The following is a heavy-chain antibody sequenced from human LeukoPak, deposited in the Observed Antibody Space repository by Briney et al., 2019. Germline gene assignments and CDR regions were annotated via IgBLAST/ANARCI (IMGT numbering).Heavy chain of an antibody. CDR3: AKGGPPYGDYVYFDY. CDR1: GFTFSDSY. D-gene: IGHD4-17*01. CDR2: ISSGSSYT. J-gene: IGHJ4*02. Sequence: GGSLRLSCTASGFTFSDSYMSWIRQAPGKGLEWVSYISSGSSYTNYADSVKGRFTISRDNSKSTLYLQMNSLRAEDTALYYCAKGGPPYGDYVYFDYWGQGTLVTVSS. V-gene: IGHV3-11*05.